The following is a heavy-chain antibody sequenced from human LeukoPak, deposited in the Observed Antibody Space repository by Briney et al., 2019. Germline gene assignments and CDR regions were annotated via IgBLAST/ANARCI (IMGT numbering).Heavy chain of an antibody. J-gene: IGHJ6*03. CDR1: GYTFTSYG. V-gene: IGHV1-2*02. Sequence: GASVKVSCRTSGYTFTSYGISWVRQAPGQGLEWMGWINPNSGGTNYAQKFQGRVTMTRDTSISTAYMELSRLRSDDTAVYYCAVPPAAGPYYYYMDVWGKGTTVTISS. CDR3: AVPPAAGPYYYYMDV. D-gene: IGHD6-19*01. CDR2: INPNSGGT.